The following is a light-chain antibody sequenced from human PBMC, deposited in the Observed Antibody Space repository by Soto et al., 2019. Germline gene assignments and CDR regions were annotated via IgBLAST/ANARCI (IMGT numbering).Light chain of an antibody. CDR2: EVT. Sequence: QSALTQPASVSASPGQSITISCTGTSSDVGTYNLVSWYQQHPGKAPKLIIYEVTRRPSGISNRFSGSKSGNTASLTVSGLQAEDEADYYCCSYAGSATYVVFGGGTKLTV. CDR1: SSDVGTYNL. V-gene: IGLV2-23*02. J-gene: IGLJ2*01. CDR3: CSYAGSATYVV.